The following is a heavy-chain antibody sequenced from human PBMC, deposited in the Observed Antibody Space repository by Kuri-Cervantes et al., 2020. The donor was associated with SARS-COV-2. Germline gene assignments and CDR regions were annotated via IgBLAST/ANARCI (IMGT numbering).Heavy chain of an antibody. CDR2: ISSSSSYT. CDR3: AKEAQRVRVGATSLFY. Sequence: GESLKISCAASGFTFSDYYMSWIRQAPGKGLEWVSYISSSSSYTNYADSVKGRFTISRDNAKNSLYLQMNSLRAEDTAVYYCAKEAQRVRVGATSLFYWGQGTLVTVSS. D-gene: IGHD1-26*01. J-gene: IGHJ4*02. CDR1: GFTFSDYY. V-gene: IGHV3-11*05.